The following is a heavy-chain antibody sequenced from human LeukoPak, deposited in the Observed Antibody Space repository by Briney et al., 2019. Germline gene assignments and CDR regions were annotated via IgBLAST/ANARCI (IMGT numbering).Heavy chain of an antibody. CDR2: INAGNGNT. D-gene: IGHD3-9*01. V-gene: IGHV1-3*01. Sequence: ASVKVSCKASGYTFTSYAMHWVRQAPGQRLEWMGWINAGNGNTKYSQKFQGRVTITRDTSASTAYMELSSLRSEDTAVYYCARGHYDILTGYSIGADYWGQGTLVTVSS. CDR3: ARGHYDILTGYSIGADY. CDR1: GYTFTSYA. J-gene: IGHJ4*02.